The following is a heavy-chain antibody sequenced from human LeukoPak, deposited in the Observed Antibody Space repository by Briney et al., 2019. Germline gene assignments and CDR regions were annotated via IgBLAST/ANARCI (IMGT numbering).Heavy chain of an antibody. CDR1: GCTFTSYA. V-gene: IGHV1-3*01. CDR3: ARDGGGYDFPDAFDI. CDR2: INAGNGNT. D-gene: IGHD5-12*01. J-gene: IGHJ3*02. Sequence: ASVKVSCKASGCTFTSYAMHWVRQAPGQRLEWMGWINAGNGNTKYSQKFQGRVTITRDTSASTAYMELSSLRSEDTAVYYCARDGGGYDFPDAFDIWGQGTMVTVSS.